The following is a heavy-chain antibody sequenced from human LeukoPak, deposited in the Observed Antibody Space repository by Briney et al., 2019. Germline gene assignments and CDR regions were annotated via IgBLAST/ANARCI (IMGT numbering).Heavy chain of an antibody. V-gene: IGHV3-23*01. J-gene: IGHJ4*02. Sequence: SGGSLRLSCAASGFTFTSYGMSWFRQAPGKGLEWVSSITYSGGNTYYADSVKGRFTISRDNSKNTLYLQMSSLRAEDTALYYCAKAREDTYYYDSSGYYFATPLDYWGQGTLVTVSS. CDR2: ITYSGGNT. CDR1: GFTFTSYG. CDR3: AKAREDTYYYDSSGYYFATPLDY. D-gene: IGHD3-22*01.